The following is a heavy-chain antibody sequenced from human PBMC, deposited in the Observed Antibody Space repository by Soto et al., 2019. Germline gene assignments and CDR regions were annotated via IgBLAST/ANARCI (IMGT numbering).Heavy chain of an antibody. Sequence: ASLKVSCKASGYTFSSQYMYWVRQAPGQGLEWMGIINPSGGSTSYAQKFQGRVTMIKDTPTSTLYMELSSLRPEDAAVYYCAVRFFEWLLPDSDSHYGMDVWGQGTTVTVSS. CDR3: AVRFFEWLLPDSDSHYGMDV. J-gene: IGHJ6*02. CDR1: GYTFSSQY. D-gene: IGHD3-3*01. CDR2: INPSGGST. V-gene: IGHV1-46*01.